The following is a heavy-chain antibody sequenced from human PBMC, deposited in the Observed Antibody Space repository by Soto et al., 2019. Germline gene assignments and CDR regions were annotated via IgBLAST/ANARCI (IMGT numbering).Heavy chain of an antibody. J-gene: IGHJ6*02. Sequence: PGSSLRLWCVEPGLNFINYGMHWARQAPGKGLQCVAVIWHDGSKEYYTDSVKGRFTISRDNPKNTLSLLLNSLTSEDTAVYYCARDRISFCSSTSCPLVYYGLDVWGQGTTVTVSS. CDR3: ARDRISFCSSTSCPLVYYGLDV. D-gene: IGHD2-2*01. CDR1: GLNFINYG. CDR2: IWHDGSKE. V-gene: IGHV3-33*01.